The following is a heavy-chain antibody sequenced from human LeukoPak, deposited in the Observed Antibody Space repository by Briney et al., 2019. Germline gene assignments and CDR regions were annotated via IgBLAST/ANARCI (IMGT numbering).Heavy chain of an antibody. CDR2: INHSGST. CDR1: GGSFSGYY. V-gene: IGHV4-34*01. Sequence: SETLSLTCAVYGGSFSGYYWSWIPHPPGKGLEWVGEINHSGSTNYNTSLQSRVPISVETSKNQFSLKLSSVTAADTAVYYCARGLPSWHSYGNNWLDPWGQGTLVTVSS. D-gene: IGHD5-18*01. CDR3: ARGLPSWHSYGNNWLDP. J-gene: IGHJ5*02.